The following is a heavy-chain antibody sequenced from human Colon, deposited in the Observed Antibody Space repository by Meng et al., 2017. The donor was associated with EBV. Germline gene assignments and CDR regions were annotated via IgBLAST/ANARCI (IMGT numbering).Heavy chain of an antibody. CDR1: GASISSNKW. D-gene: IGHD5-24*01. CDR3: ARGNAYNAPSFDY. Sequence: QLQEPGPGPVRPSGTLSLPCAVPGASISSNKWWSWVRQPPGKGLEWIGEIYHGGNTNYNPSLKSRVTISVDRSNDQFSLSLSSVTAADTAVYYCARGNAYNAPSFDYWGQGTLVTVSS. J-gene: IGHJ4*02. CDR2: IYHGGNT. V-gene: IGHV4-4*02.